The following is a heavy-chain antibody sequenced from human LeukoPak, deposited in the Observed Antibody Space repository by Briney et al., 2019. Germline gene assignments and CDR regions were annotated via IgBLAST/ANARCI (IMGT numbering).Heavy chain of an antibody. V-gene: IGHV4-59*01. CDR3: ARGGVDRFDY. CDR1: GGSISSYY. D-gene: IGHD3-10*01. Sequence: SETLSLTCTVSGGSISSYYWSWIRQPPGKGLEWIGYIYYSGSTNYNPPLKSRVTISVDTSKNQFSLKLSSVTAADTAVYYCARGGVDRFDYWGQGTLVTVSS. CDR2: IYYSGST. J-gene: IGHJ4*02.